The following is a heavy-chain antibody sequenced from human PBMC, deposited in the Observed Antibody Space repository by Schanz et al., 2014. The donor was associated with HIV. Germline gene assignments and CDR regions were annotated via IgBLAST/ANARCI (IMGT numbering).Heavy chain of an antibody. CDR1: TVSSYG. D-gene: IGHD1-7*01. CDR3: ARELSFQNNWNYVY. V-gene: IGHV1-69*06. CDR2: IIPAFGTA. Sequence: QVQLVQSGAEVKKPGSSVKVSCKNTVSSYGISWVRQAPGQGLEWMGGIIPAFGTANYAEKFQGRVTITADTSTSTAYMELSRLRSDDTAVYYCARELSFQNNWNYVYWGQGTLVTVSS. J-gene: IGHJ4*02.